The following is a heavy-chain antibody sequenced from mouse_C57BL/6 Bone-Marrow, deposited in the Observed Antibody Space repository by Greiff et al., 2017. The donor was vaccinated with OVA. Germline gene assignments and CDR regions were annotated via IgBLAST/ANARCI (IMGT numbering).Heavy chain of an antibody. Sequence: QVQLQQPGAELVKPGASVKLSCKASGYTFTRYWMHWVKQRPGQGLAWIGMIHPNSGSNNYNEKFKSKATLTVDKSSSTAYMQLSSLSSEDSAVYYGARPPYFDVWGTGTTVTVSS. V-gene: IGHV1-64*01. CDR3: ARPPYFDV. J-gene: IGHJ1*03. CDR2: IHPNSGSN. CDR1: GYTFTRYW.